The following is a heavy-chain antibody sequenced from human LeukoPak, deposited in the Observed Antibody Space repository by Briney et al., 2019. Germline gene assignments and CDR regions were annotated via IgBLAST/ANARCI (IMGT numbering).Heavy chain of an antibody. D-gene: IGHD5-18*01. CDR1: GFTFSSYA. V-gene: IGHV3-23*01. CDR2: ISGSGGST. CDR3: TGGGTAMVPLVYFDY. Sequence: PGGSLRLSCAASGFTFSSYAMSWVRQAPGKGLEWVSAISGSGGSTYYADSVKGRFTISRDNSKNTLYLQMNSLRAEDTAVYYCTGGGTAMVPLVYFDYWGQGTLVTVSS. J-gene: IGHJ4*02.